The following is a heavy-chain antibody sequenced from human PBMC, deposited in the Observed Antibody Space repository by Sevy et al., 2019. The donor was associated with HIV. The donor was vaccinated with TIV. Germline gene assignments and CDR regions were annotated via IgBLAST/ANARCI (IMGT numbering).Heavy chain of an antibody. J-gene: IGHJ5*02. Sequence: GGSLRLSCAASGFTFSSYGMHWVRQAPGKGLEWVAFIYYDGSNQYYAESVKGRFTISRDNSKNTLYLQMNSLITEDTAIYYCATLGIAVAGAFPWGQGTLVTVSS. D-gene: IGHD6-19*01. CDR2: IYYDGSNQ. V-gene: IGHV3-30*02. CDR3: ATLGIAVAGAFP. CDR1: GFTFSSYG.